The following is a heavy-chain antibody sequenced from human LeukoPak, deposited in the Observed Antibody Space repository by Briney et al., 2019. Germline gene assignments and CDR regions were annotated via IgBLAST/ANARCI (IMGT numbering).Heavy chain of an antibody. V-gene: IGHV4-4*07. CDR1: GGSISSYY. CDR3: AGDSRDTAMGH. J-gene: IGHJ4*02. CDR2: VYTSGST. D-gene: IGHD5-18*01. Sequence: PSETLSLTCTVSGGSISSYYWSWIRQPAGKGLEWIGRVYTSGSTNYNPSLKSRVTMSVDTSKNQFSLKLSSVTAADTAVYYCAGDSRDTAMGHWGQGTLVTVSS.